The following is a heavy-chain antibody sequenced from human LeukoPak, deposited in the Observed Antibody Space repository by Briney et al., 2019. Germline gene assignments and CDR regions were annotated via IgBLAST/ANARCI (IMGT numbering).Heavy chain of an antibody. V-gene: IGHV1-24*01. D-gene: IGHD1-26*01. CDR3: AVYSGSRDYYYYYMDV. J-gene: IGHJ6*03. Sequence: ASVKVSCKVSGYTLTELSMHWVQQAPGKGLEWMGGFDPEDGETIYAQKFQGRVTMTEDTSTDTAYMELSSLRSEDTAVYYCAVYSGSRDYYYYYMDVWGKGTTVTVSS. CDR1: GYTLTELS. CDR2: FDPEDGET.